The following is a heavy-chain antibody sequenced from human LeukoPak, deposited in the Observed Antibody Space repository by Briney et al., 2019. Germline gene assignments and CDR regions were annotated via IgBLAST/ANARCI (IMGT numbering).Heavy chain of an antibody. CDR3: ARARGYSYGYSDY. CDR1: GGTFSSHA. Sequence: ASVTVSCKASGGTFSSHAISWVRQAPGQGLEWMGGIIPIFGTANYAQKFQGRVTITADESTSTAYMELSSLRSEDTAVYYCARARGYSYGYSDYWGQGTLVTVSS. J-gene: IGHJ4*02. CDR2: IIPIFGTA. V-gene: IGHV1-69*13. D-gene: IGHD5-18*01.